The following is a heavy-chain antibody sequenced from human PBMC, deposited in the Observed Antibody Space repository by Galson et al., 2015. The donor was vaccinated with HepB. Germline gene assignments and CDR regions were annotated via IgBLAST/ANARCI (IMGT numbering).Heavy chain of an antibody. D-gene: IGHD3-3*01. V-gene: IGHV1-69*13. CDR1: GGTFSSYA. Sequence: SVKVSCKASGGTFSSYAISWVRQAPGQGLEWMGGIIPIFGTANYAQKFQGRVTITADESTSTAYMELSSLRSEDTAVYYCARTIYPVTIFGPPGTWGQGTLVTVSS. CDR2: IIPIFGTA. CDR3: ARTIYPVTIFGPPGT. J-gene: IGHJ5*02.